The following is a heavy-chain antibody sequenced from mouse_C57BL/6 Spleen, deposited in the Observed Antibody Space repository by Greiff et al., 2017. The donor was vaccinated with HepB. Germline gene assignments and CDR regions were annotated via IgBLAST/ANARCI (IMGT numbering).Heavy chain of an antibody. CDR3: ARYGNYFDY. CDR1: GFTFIDYY. Sequence: EVKLMESGGGLVQPGGSLSLSCAASGFTFIDYYMSWVRQPPGKALEWLGFIRNKANGYTTEYSASVKGRFTISRDNSQSILYLQMNALRAEDSATYYCARYGNYFDYWGQGTTLTVSS. CDR2: IRNKANGYTT. J-gene: IGHJ2*01. V-gene: IGHV7-3*01.